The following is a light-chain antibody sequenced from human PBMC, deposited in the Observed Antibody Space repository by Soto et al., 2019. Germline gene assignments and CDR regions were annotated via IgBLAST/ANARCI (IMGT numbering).Light chain of an antibody. V-gene: IGLV1-40*01. CDR1: SSNIGAGYD. CDR2: GNN. Sequence: QSVLTQPPSVSGAPGQRVTISCTGSSSNIGAGYDVHWYQQLPGTAPKLLIYGNNKRPSGVPDRFSGSKSGTSASLAITGLQAEDEADYYCQSYDSSLSGDVFGSGTKLTVL. CDR3: QSYDSSLSGDV. J-gene: IGLJ1*01.